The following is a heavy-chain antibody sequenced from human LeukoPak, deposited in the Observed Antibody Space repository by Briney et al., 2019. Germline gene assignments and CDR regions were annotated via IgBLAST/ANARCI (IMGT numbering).Heavy chain of an antibody. CDR1: GFTFSSYA. Sequence: GGSLRLSCAASGFTFSSYAMSWVRQAPGKGLEWDSAISGSGGSTYYADSVKGRFTISRDNSKNTLYLQMNSLRAEDTAVYYCAKHPFPTHYFDYWGQGTLVTVSS. CDR3: AKHPFPTHYFDY. V-gene: IGHV3-23*01. CDR2: ISGSGGST. J-gene: IGHJ4*02. D-gene: IGHD4-17*01.